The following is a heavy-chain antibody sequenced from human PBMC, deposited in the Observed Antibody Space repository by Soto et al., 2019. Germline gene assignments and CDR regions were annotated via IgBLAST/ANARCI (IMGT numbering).Heavy chain of an antibody. J-gene: IGHJ4*02. Sequence: LSLTFRVSGAYISDFSWSWIRQPAGKWLEWIGRITINGNTQKNPSFKSRVTMSIDTSRNHFSLNLQSATAADTALYYCARETGENWTYEDHRGPGTLVTVYS. CDR3: ARETGENWTYEDH. D-gene: IGHD1-7*01. CDR2: ITINGNT. CDR1: GAYISDFS. V-gene: IGHV4-4*07.